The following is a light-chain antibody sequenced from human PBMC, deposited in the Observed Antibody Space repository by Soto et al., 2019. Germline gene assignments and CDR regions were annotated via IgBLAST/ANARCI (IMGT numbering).Light chain of an antibody. Sequence: QAVVTQEPSLTVSPGGKVILTCGSSTGAVTSGHYPYWFQQKPGQAPKTLIYDTTNKQSWSPARFSGSLLGGKAALTLSGAQPEDEADYYCLLVYSGTVVFGGGTKVTVL. CDR1: TGAVTSGHY. CDR3: LLVYSGTVV. V-gene: IGLV7-46*01. CDR2: DTT. J-gene: IGLJ2*01.